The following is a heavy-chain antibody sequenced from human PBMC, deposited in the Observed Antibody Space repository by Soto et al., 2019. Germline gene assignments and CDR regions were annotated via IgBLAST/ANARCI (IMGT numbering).Heavy chain of an antibody. V-gene: IGHV3-23*01. D-gene: IGHD4-17*01. CDR1: GFTFSTYA. CDR3: AKDRYGDYGGIDY. CDR2: ITGSGGST. Sequence: EVQLLESGGGLVQPGGSLRLSCAASGFTFSTYAMIWVRQAPGKGLEWVSVITGSGGSTYYADSVKGRFTISRDTSKNTLFLQMNRLRAEDTAGKYCAKDRYGDYGGIDYWGQGTMVTVSS. J-gene: IGHJ4*02.